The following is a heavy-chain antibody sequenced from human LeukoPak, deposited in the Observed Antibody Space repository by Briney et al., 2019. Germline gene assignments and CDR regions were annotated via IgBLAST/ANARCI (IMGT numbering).Heavy chain of an antibody. Sequence: SETLSLTCAVYGGSFSGYYWSWIRQPPGKGLEWIGEINHSGSTYYNPSLKSRVTVSVDTSKNQFSLNLTSVTAADTALYYCARRKDSGTYWADWGRGTLVTVSS. V-gene: IGHV4-34*01. CDR1: GGSFSGYY. CDR2: INHSGST. J-gene: IGHJ4*02. CDR3: ARRKDSGTYWAD. D-gene: IGHD1-26*01.